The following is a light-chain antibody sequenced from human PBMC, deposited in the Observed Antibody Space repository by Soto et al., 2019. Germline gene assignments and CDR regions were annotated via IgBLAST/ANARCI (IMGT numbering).Light chain of an antibody. CDR1: QNIRSN. Sequence: EIVMTQSPATLSVSPGERGTLSCRASQNIRSNVAWYQQRPGQAPRLLIFGASVRATGVPDRFSGSGSGTDFTLTISSLEPEDFAVYYCQQRLTFGQGTRLEIK. J-gene: IGKJ5*01. V-gene: IGKV3-15*01. CDR2: GAS. CDR3: QQRLT.